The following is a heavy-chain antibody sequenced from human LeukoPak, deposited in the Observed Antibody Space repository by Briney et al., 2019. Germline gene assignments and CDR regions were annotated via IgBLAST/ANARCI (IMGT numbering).Heavy chain of an antibody. CDR3: ARGGSGRDY. CDR2: ISSSSSYI. J-gene: IGHJ4*02. D-gene: IGHD2-15*01. Sequence: GGSLRLSCAASGFTFSSYSMNWVRQAPGKGLEWVSSISSSSSYIYYAVSVKGRFTISRDNAKNSLYLQMNSLRAEDTAVYYCARGGSGRDYWGQGTLVTVSS. CDR1: GFTFSSYS. V-gene: IGHV3-21*01.